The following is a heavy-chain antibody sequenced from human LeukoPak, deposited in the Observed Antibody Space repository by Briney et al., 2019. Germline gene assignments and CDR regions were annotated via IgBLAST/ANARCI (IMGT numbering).Heavy chain of an antibody. J-gene: IGHJ4*02. Sequence: GGSLRLSCAASGSTFSNNGMSWVRQSPGRGLEWVSGISGGGDTTYYAESVKGRFTIPRDNSKNTLFLQMNSLTAEDTAVYYCAKTNGYYDYWGQGTLVAVSS. CDR3: AKTNGYYDY. CDR2: ISGGGDTT. D-gene: IGHD3-22*01. V-gene: IGHV3-23*01. CDR1: GSTFSNNG.